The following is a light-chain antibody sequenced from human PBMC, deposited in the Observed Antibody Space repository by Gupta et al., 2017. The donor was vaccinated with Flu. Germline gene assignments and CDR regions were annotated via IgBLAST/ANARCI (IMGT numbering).Light chain of an antibody. V-gene: IGLV2-14*01. CDR1: SSDVGGFNY. Sequence: QSDLTQPASVSGSPGPSITISCTGTSSDVGGFNYLSWYQQHPGKSPNVMISEGSYRPSGVSTRFSASKSGNTASLTISGLQAEDEADYYGSSYTSDSTLVFGGGTKLTVL. CDR3: SSYTSDSTLV. J-gene: IGLJ2*01. CDR2: EGS.